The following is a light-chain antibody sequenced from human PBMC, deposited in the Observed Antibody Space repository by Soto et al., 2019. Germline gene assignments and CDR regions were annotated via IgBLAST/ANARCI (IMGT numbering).Light chain of an antibody. CDR1: QSFSRSY. CDR2: GAS. V-gene: IGKV3-20*01. J-gene: IGKJ4*01. CDR3: QHYGDFPPRVT. Sequence: EVELTQSPGTLSLSPGERATLSCRASQSFSRSYLAWYQQKPGQAPRLLIYGASSRATGIPDRFSGSGSGTDFTLTISRLEPEDFAVYYCQHYGDFPPRVTFGGGTKVEIK.